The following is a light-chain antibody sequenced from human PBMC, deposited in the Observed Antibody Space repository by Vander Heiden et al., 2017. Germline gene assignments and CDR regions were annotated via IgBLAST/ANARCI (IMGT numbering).Light chain of an antibody. J-gene: IGLJ2*01. Sequence: QSVLPQPPSASGTPGQRVTIACSGRSSNIGSTTVDWYQQLPGAAPKRRINYDDRRPSGVPDRFSGSKSGASDSLAISGLQSEDEADYDCAAWDDSLNGVLVGGGTKLTVL. CDR3: AAWDDSLNGVL. V-gene: IGLV1-44*01. CDR2: YDD. CDR1: SSNIGSTT.